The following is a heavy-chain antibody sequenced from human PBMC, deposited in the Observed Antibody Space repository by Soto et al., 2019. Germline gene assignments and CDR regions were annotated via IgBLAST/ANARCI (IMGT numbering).Heavy chain of an antibody. J-gene: IGHJ6*02. CDR3: ARDRLYDSNTYYYKYGMDV. V-gene: IGHV3-30-3*01. CDR2: ISYDETDK. CDR1: GFTFSSYA. Sequence: QVQLVDSGGGVVQPGRSLRLSCAASGFTFSSYAMHWVHQAPGKGLEWVAVISYDETDKYYADSVKGRFTISRDNSKNTLYLQMSSLRPEDTAVYYCARDRLYDSNTYYYKYGMDVWGQGTTVTVSS. D-gene: IGHD3-22*01.